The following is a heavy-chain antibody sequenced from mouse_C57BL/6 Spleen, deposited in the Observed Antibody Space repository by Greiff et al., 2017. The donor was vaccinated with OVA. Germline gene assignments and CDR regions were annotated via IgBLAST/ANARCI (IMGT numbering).Heavy chain of an antibody. CDR2: IWSGGST. CDR1: GFSLTSYG. V-gene: IGHV2-2*01. Sequence: QVQLQQSGPGLVQPSQSLSITCTVSGFSLTSYGVHWVRQSPGKGLEWLGVIWSGGSTDYNAAFISRLSISKDNSKSQVFFKMNSLQADDTAIYYCARDGYHYYAMDYWGQGTSVTVSS. D-gene: IGHD2-3*01. CDR3: ARDGYHYYAMDY. J-gene: IGHJ4*01.